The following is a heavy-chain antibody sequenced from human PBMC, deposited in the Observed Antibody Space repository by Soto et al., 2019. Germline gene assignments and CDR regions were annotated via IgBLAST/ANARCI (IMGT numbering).Heavy chain of an antibody. D-gene: IGHD6-19*01. J-gene: IGHJ5*02. V-gene: IGHV3-30*03. CDR3: AGIAVAGSFDP. CDR1: GFTFSSYG. Sequence: QVQLVESGGGVVQPGRSLRLSCAASGFTFSSYGMHWIRQAPGRGLEWVAVISYDGSNKYYADSVKGRFTISRDNSKNTLYLQMNSPTAEDTAVYYCAGIAVAGSFDPWGQGTLVTVSS. CDR2: ISYDGSNK.